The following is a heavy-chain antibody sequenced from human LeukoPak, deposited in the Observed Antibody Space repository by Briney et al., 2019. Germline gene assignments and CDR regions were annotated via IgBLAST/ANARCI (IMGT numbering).Heavy chain of an antibody. V-gene: IGHV3-48*01. D-gene: IGHD5-12*01. CDR3: AKEGASGSFDY. Sequence: GGSLRLSCAASGFTFSSYNMNWVRQAPGKGLEWVSYITSGGNTIYYADSVKGRFTISRDNAKNSLYLQMNSLRAEDTAVYYCAKEGASGSFDYWGQGTLVTVSS. CDR1: GFTFSSYN. CDR2: ITSGGNTI. J-gene: IGHJ4*02.